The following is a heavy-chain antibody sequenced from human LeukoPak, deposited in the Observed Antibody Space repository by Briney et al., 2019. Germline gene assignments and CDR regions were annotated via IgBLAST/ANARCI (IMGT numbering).Heavy chain of an antibody. J-gene: IGHJ4*02. CDR1: GFTFSSYA. CDR3: AKTRGYSGYDCSDY. Sequence: GGSLRLSCAASGFTFSSYAMSWVRQAPGKGLEWVSVIYSGGSTYYADSVKGRFTISRDNSKNTLYLQMNSLRAEDTAVYYCAKTRGYSGYDCSDYWGQGTLVTVSS. D-gene: IGHD5-12*01. CDR2: IYSGGST. V-gene: IGHV3-23*03.